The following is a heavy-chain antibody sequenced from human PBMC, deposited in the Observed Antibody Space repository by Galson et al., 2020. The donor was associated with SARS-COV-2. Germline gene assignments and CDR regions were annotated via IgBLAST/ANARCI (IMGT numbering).Heavy chain of an antibody. Sequence: SETLSLTCTVSGGSINYYLWNWIRQPPGKGLEWIGYINYNGGTNYSPSLDSRVTMSLDTSKNQFSLKLTSLTAADTAVYYCARRGVGSTKWAFTVWGQGTMVTVSS. CDR2: INYNGGT. V-gene: IGHV4-59*08. CDR1: GGSINYYL. D-gene: IGHD3-10*01. CDR3: ARRGVGSTKWAFTV. J-gene: IGHJ3*01.